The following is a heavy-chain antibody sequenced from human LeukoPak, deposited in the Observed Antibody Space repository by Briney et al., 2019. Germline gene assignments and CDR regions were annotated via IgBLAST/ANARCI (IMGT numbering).Heavy chain of an antibody. CDR2: IIPIFGTA. CDR3: ARVFARSGEISGSYYYY. Sequence: SVKVSCKASGYTFTSYGISWVRQAPGQGLEWMGGIIPIFGTANYAQKFQGRVTITTDESTSTAYMELSSLRSEDTAVYYCARVFARSGEISGSYYYYWGQGTLVTVSS. J-gene: IGHJ4*02. D-gene: IGHD1-26*01. CDR1: GYTFTSYG. V-gene: IGHV1-69*05.